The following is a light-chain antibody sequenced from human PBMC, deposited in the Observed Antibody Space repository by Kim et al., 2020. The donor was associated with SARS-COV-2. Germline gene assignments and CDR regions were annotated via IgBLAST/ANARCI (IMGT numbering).Light chain of an antibody. CDR3: QQYNRWPPYI. V-gene: IGKV3-15*01. J-gene: IGKJ2*01. Sequence: EIVLTQSPATLSVSPGERATLSCRASQSVGSNLAWYQQRPGQAPRLLIYGASTRATGVPARFIGSGSGTEFTLTISSPQSEDFAVYYCQQYNRWPPYIFGQGTKLEI. CDR2: GAS. CDR1: QSVGSN.